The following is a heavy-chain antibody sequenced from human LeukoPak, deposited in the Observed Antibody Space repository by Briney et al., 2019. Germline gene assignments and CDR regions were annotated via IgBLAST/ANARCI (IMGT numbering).Heavy chain of an antibody. J-gene: IGHJ6*03. Sequence: GGSLRLSCAASGFTFSSFPMSWVRQAPGKGLEWVSAISGNGDTPYYADSVKGRVTISRDNSKNTLYLQMNSLRAEDTAVYYCAKEVPITINYMDVWGKGTTVTVSS. CDR2: ISGNGDTP. D-gene: IGHD3-3*01. V-gene: IGHV3-23*01. CDR1: GFTFSSFP. CDR3: AKEVPITINYMDV.